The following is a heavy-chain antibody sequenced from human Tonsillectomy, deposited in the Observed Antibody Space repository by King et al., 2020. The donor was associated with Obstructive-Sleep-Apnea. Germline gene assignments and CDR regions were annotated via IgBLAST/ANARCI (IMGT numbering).Heavy chain of an antibody. CDR2: ISINGVTT. CDR3: VKEGNRFGESNWFDP. V-gene: IGHV3-64D*06. J-gene: IGHJ5*02. CDR1: GFTFSSYT. Sequence: DVQLVESGGGLVQPGGSLRLSCSASGFTFSSYTMDWVRQAPGEGREYVSGISINGVTTYYADSVKGRFTLSRDNSNNTLYLQMSSLRAEDTAVYYCVKEGNRFGESNWFDPWGQGTLVTVSS. D-gene: IGHD3-10*01.